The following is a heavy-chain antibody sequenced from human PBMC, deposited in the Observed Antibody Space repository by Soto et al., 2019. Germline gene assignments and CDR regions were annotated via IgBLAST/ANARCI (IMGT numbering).Heavy chain of an antibody. Sequence: QVHLQASGPGLVKPSQTLSLTCTVSGLSISSHSNYWSWIRQHPGQGLEWIGDIFYTGSPNYNPSLQSRLSMSVDTSENQFSLRLSSLTAADTAVYFCARGNPIFDSSGLAFDYWGPGILVSVPS. CDR1: GLSISSHSNY. CDR2: IFYTGSP. D-gene: IGHD3-22*01. J-gene: IGHJ4*02. CDR3: ARGNPIFDSSGLAFDY. V-gene: IGHV4-31*03.